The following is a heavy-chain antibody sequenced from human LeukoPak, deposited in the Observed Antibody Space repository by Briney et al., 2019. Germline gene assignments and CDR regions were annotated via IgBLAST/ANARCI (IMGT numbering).Heavy chain of an antibody. CDR1: GGSISSSSYY. V-gene: IGHV4-39*01. CDR2: IYYSGST. J-gene: IGHJ4*02. Sequence: SETLSLTCTVSGGSISSSSYYWGWIRQPPGKGLEWIVSIYYSGSTYYNPSLKSRVTISVDTSKNQFSLKLSSVTAADTAVYYCARLGFWSGYYSPFFDYWGQGTLVTVSS. D-gene: IGHD3-3*01. CDR3: ARLGFWSGYYSPFFDY.